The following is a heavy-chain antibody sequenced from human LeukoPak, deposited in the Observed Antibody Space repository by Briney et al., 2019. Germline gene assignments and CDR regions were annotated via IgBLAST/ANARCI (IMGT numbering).Heavy chain of an antibody. V-gene: IGHV1-2*02. CDR3: ARGAKQY. Sequence: ASVKVSCKTFGDTFTDYYIHWIRQAPGQGLEWMGWISPDTGVTTSAQNFEGRVTLTWDTSITSTFMELTNLRPDDTAVYYCARGAKQYWGQGTLVTVSS. CDR2: ISPDTGVT. CDR1: GDTFTDYY. D-gene: IGHD4/OR15-4a*01. J-gene: IGHJ4*02.